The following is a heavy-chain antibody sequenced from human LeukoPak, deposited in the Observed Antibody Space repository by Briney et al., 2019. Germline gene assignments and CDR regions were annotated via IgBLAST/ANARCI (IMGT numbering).Heavy chain of an antibody. Sequence: SGGSLRFSCAASGFDFSDYWMTWVRQAPGKGLVWVSRINSDGSSTSYADSVKGRFTISRDNSKNTLYLQMGSLRAEDMAVYYCARDFGMVRGVTYWYFDLWGRGTLVTVSS. J-gene: IGHJ2*01. CDR2: INSDGSST. CDR3: ARDFGMVRGVTYWYFDL. D-gene: IGHD3-10*01. V-gene: IGHV3-74*01. CDR1: GFDFSDYW.